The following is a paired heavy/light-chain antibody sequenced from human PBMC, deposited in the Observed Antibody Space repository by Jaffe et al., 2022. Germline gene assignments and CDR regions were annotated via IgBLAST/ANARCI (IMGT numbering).Light chain of an antibody. CDR3: QQYGRSPLT. J-gene: IGKJ4*01. CDR1: QSVENVF. V-gene: IGKV3-20*01. Sequence: EIVLTQSPGTLSLSPGERASLSCRASQSVENVFLAWYQQKPGQAPRLLIYATSKRATGIPERFSGSGSGTEFTLTISRLESEDFAVYYCQQYGRSPLTFGGGTKVEIK. CDR2: ATS.
Heavy chain of an antibody. J-gene: IGHJ4*02. V-gene: IGHV1-69*05. CDR2: IIPMFGTS. Sequence: QVQLVQSGAEVKKPGSSVKVSCKASGGTFGTYGVSWVRQAPGQGLEWMGAIIPMFGTSNYAQKFQGRVAITTDESTSTVYMELNSLRSEDTAVYFCARDRYSDGTNTYYYESGYWGQGTLVTVSS. CDR1: GGTFGTYG. D-gene: IGHD3-22*01. CDR3: ARDRYSDGTNTYYYESGY.